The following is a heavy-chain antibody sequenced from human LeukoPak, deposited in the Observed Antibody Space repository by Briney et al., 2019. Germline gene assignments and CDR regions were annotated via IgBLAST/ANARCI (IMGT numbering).Heavy chain of an antibody. V-gene: IGHV3-66*01. J-gene: IGHJ4*02. CDR3: VREGLFSGLRKVEDY. D-gene: IGHD3-22*01. Sequence: GGSLRLSCAASGFTVRSTYMSWVRRAPGKGLDGVSVIYSGGSTYYADSVKGRFTISRDNSKNTLYLQMDSLGAEDTAVYYCVREGLFSGLRKVEDYWGQGTLVTVSS. CDR1: GFTVRSTY. CDR2: IYSGGST.